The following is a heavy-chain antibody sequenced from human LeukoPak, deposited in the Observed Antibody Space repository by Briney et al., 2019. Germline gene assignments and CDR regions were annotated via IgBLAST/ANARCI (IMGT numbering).Heavy chain of an antibody. CDR2: VYYSGSA. Sequence: SETLSLTCTVSGGSISSGDSYWSWIRQHPGKGLEWVGYVYYSGSAYYNPSLRSRATVSVHTSRNQFSLNLTSVTAADTAVYYCASLRLSWPKLRYFDWPTPRYYYYGMDVWGQGTTVAVYS. CDR3: ASLRLSWPKLRYFDWPTPRYYYYGMDV. CDR1: GGSISSGDSY. D-gene: IGHD3-9*01. V-gene: IGHV4-31*03. J-gene: IGHJ6*02.